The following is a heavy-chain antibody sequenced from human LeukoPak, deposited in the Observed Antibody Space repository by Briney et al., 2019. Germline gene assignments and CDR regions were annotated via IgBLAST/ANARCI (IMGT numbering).Heavy chain of an antibody. CDR3: ARRRCGTSCYGLAH. CDR1: GFTFSSYG. J-gene: IGHJ4*02. V-gene: IGHV3-30*02. D-gene: IGHD2-2*01. CDR2: IRYDGSNK. Sequence: GGSLRLSCAASGFTFSSYGMHWVRQAPGKGLEWVAFIRYDGSNKYYADSVKGRFTISRDNAKNTLYLQMNSLTVEDTAVYYCARRRCGTSCYGLAHWGQGTLVTVSS.